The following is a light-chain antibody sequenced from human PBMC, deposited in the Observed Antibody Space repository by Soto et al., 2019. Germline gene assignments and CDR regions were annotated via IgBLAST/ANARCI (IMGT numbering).Light chain of an antibody. CDR3: LHRYNWPLT. V-gene: IGKV3-11*01. CDR2: DAS. Sequence: EIVLTQSPATLSLSPGERATLSCRASQSVSSYLAWYQHKPGQAPRLLIYDASNRATGIPARFSGSGSGTDFPLPINRLGPEDFSGYYLLHRYNWPLTFGGGTKVEIK. J-gene: IGKJ4*01. CDR1: QSVSSY.